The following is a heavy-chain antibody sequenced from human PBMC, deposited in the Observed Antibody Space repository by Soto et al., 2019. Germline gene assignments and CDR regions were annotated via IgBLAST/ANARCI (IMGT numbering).Heavy chain of an antibody. J-gene: IGHJ6*02. Sequence: ASVKVSCKASGGTFSSYAISWVRQAPGQGLEWMGGIIPIFGTANYAQKFQGRVTITADESTSTAYMERSSLRSEDTAVYYCASSVTGGVIQLWSTSLYGMDVWGQGTTVTVSS. V-gene: IGHV1-69*13. CDR1: GGTFSSYA. D-gene: IGHD5-18*01. CDR2: IIPIFGTA. CDR3: ASSVTGGVIQLWSTSLYGMDV.